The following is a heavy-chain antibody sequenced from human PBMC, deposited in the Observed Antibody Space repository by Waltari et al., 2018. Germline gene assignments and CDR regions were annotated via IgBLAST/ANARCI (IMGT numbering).Heavy chain of an antibody. CDR1: GDSLSDTAF. CDR3: ARDRGRGLYLDS. CDR2: GRGDRRT. V-gene: IGHV4-4*02. Sequence: GPGLVRPSGTLSLICAVPGDSLSDTAFWSWARPAPGKGLEWIGQGRGDRRTNYNPSFASRVPVALDTSSAQFSLKVTSATAADTAVYYCARDRGRGLYLDSWGQGILVTVTP. D-gene: IGHD2-15*01. J-gene: IGHJ4*02.